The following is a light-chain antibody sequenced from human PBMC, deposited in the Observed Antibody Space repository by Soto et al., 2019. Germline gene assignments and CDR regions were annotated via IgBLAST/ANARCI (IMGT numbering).Light chain of an antibody. J-gene: IGKJ3*01. CDR3: QQSGRSPSGGT. V-gene: IGKV3-20*01. CDR1: QSVSSSY. CDR2: GAS. Sequence: EIVLTQSPGTLSLSPGERATLSCRASQSVSSSYLAWYQQKPGQAPRLLIYGASSRATGIPDRFSGSGSGTDFTLTVSRLEPEDFAVYYCQQSGRSPSGGTFGPGTKVDIK.